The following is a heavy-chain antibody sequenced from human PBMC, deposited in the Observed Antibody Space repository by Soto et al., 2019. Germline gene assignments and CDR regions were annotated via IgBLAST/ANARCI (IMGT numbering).Heavy chain of an antibody. CDR1: GGSISSGGYY. Sequence: SETLSLTCTVSGGSISSGGYYWSWIRQHPGKGLEWIGYIYYSGSTYYNPSLKSRVTISVDTSKNQFSLKLSSVTAADTAVYYCAAGIYDFWSGYVNWFDPWGQGTLVTVSS. CDR2: IYYSGST. CDR3: AAGIYDFWSGYVNWFDP. V-gene: IGHV4-31*03. J-gene: IGHJ5*02. D-gene: IGHD3-3*01.